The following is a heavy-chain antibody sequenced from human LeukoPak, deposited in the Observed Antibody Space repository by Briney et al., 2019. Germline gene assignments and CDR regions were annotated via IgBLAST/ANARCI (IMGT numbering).Heavy chain of an antibody. CDR2: INHSGST. V-gene: IGHV4-34*01. CDR3: ARVGLGYCSSTSCLNWFDP. Sequence: SETLSLTCAVYGGSFSGYYWSWIRQPPGKGLEWIGEINHSGSTNYNPSLTSRVTISVDTSKNQFSLKLSSVTAADTAVYYCARVGLGYCSSTSCLNWFDPWGQGTLVTVSS. CDR1: GGSFSGYY. J-gene: IGHJ5*02. D-gene: IGHD2-2*01.